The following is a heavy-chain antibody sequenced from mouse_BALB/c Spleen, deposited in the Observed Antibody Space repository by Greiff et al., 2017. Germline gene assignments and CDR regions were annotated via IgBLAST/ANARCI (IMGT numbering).Heavy chain of an antibody. CDR3: ARYDSYYFDY. CDR2: ISYSGST. V-gene: IGHV3-2*02. J-gene: IGHJ2*01. CDR1: GYSITSDYA. Sequence: EVQRVESGPGLVKPSQSLSLTCTVTGYSITSDYAWNWIRQFPGNKLEWMGYISYSGSTSYNPSLKSRISITRDTSKNQFFLQLNSVTTEDTATYYCARYDSYYFDYWGQGTTLTVSS. D-gene: IGHD2-14*01.